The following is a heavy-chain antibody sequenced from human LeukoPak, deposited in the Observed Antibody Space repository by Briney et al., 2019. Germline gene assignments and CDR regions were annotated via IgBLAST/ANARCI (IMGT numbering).Heavy chain of an antibody. CDR1: GYTFTSYA. D-gene: IGHD3-16*02. CDR3: ARADYDYVWGSYRPNYYFDY. J-gene: IGHJ4*02. V-gene: IGHV7-4-1*02. Sequence: ASVKVSCKASGYTFTSYAMNWVRQAPGQGLEWMGWINTNTGNPTYAQGFTGRFVFSLDTSVSTAYLQISSLKAEDTAVYYCARADYDYVWGSYRPNYYFDYWGQGTLVTVSS. CDR2: INTNTGNP.